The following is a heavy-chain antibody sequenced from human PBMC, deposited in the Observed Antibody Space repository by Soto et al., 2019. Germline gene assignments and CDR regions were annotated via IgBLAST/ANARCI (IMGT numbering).Heavy chain of an antibody. CDR1: GYTFTSYG. V-gene: IGHV1-18*01. D-gene: IGHD6-19*01. J-gene: IGHJ4*02. Sequence: QVQLVQSGAEVKKPGASVKVSCKASGYTFTSYGISWVRQAPGQGLEWMGWISAYNGNTKYAQKLQGRVTMTTDTSKRTANKELRNLKSDDTAVYYCARDLAVGLVDYWGQGSLVTVSS. CDR3: ARDLAVGLVDY. CDR2: ISAYNGNT.